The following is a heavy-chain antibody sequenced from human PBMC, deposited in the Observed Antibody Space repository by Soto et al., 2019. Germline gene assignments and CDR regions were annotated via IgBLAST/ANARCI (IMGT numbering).Heavy chain of an antibody. J-gene: IGHJ6*02. Sequence: QVQLVESGGGVVQPGRSLRLSCAASGFTFSSYGMHWVRQAPGKGLEWVAVIWYDGSNKYYADSVKGRFTISRDNSKNPLYLQMNSLRAEDTAVYYCAREHSSSLATYYSYGMDVWGHGTTVTVSS. D-gene: IGHD6-13*01. CDR3: AREHSSSLATYYSYGMDV. CDR1: GFTFSSYG. CDR2: IWYDGSNK. V-gene: IGHV3-33*01.